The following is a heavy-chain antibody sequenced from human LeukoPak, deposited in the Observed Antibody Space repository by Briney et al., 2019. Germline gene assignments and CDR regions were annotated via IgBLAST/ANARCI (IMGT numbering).Heavy chain of an antibody. D-gene: IGHD3-22*01. CDR3: ARHLYFDSSGYYPSAFDI. CDR1: GFTFSTYA. Sequence: PGGSLRLSCAASGFTFSTYAIDWVRQAPGKGVGGGAVIWYDGSNTYYADSVQGRFTISRDNSKNTLFLQMNSLRAEDTAVYYCARHLYFDSSGYYPSAFDIWGQGTMVIVSS. J-gene: IGHJ3*02. V-gene: IGHV3-33*01. CDR2: IWYDGSNT.